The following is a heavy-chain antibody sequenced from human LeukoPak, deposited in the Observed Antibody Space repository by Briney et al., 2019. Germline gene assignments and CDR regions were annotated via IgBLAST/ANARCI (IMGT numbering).Heavy chain of an antibody. D-gene: IGHD6-19*01. V-gene: IGHV3-30*03. J-gene: IGHJ3*02. CDR1: GFTFSNYG. CDR2: MSYDGSNK. CDR3: ASLAVAGGAFDI. Sequence: GGSLRLSCAASGFTFSNYGMHWVRQAPGKGLEWVALMSYDGSNKYYADSVKGRFTISRDNSKNTLHLQMNSLRAEDTAVYYCASLAVAGGAFDIWGQGTMVTVSS.